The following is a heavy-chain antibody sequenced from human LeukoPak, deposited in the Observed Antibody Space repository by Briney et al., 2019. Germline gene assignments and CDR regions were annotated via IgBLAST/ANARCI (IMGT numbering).Heavy chain of an antibody. CDR2: ISAYNGNT. CDR3: ARGTFNAQRNSSSWYEWGRYYYYYYYMDV. Sequence: GASVKVSCKASGYTFTSYGISWVRQAPGQGLEWMGWISAYNGNTNYAQKLQGRVTMTTDTSTSTAYMELRSLRSDDTAVYYCARGTFNAQRNSSSWYEWGRYYYYYYYMDVWGKGTTVTVSS. J-gene: IGHJ6*03. D-gene: IGHD6-13*01. CDR1: GYTFTSYG. V-gene: IGHV1-18*01.